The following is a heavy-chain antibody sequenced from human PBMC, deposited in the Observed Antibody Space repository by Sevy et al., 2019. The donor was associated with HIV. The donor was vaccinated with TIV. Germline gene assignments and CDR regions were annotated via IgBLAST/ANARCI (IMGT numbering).Heavy chain of an antibody. J-gene: IGHJ4*02. Sequence: GGSLRLSCAASGFTFSDYYMSWIRQAPGKGLEWVSYISSGSSYTNYADSVKGRFTISRDNARNSLYLQMNSLRAEDTAVYYCAKDSRVYSSSHFDYCGQRIRITVSS. CDR2: ISSGSSYT. CDR3: AKDSRVYSSSHFDY. V-gene: IGHV3-11*06. D-gene: IGHD6-13*01. CDR1: GFTFSDYY.